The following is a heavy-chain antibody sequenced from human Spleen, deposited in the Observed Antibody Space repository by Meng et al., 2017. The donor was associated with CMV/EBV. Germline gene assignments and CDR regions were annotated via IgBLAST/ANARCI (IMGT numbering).Heavy chain of an antibody. J-gene: IGHJ4*02. V-gene: IGHV3-20*04. CDR3: ARKPGFDFWTGPYDY. CDR1: GFTFDDYG. D-gene: IGHD3/OR15-3a*01. Sequence: GGSLRLSCAASGFTFDDYGVSWVRQVPGKGLEWVSCINWNGDSTGYADSVKGRFTISRDNAKNSLYLQMNSLRAEDTAFYFCARKPGFDFWTGPYDYWGQGTLVTVSS. CDR2: INWNGDST.